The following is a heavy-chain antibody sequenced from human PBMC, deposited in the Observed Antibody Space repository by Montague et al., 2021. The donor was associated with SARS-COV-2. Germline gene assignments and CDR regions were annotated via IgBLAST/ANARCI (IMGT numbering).Heavy chain of an antibody. CDR2: MPYSGST. CDR3: AKSAWHNWYFDI. CDR1: GDSISRNSYY. V-gene: IGHV4-39*01. Sequence: SETLSLTCTVSGDSISRNSYYWGWIRQPPGKGLEWIGSMPYSGSTYHNPSLKSRVSISVDTSKNQFPLKLSSMTAADTAVYYRAKSAWHNWYFDIWGRGTLVTVSS. J-gene: IGHJ2*01. D-gene: IGHD2/OR15-2a*01.